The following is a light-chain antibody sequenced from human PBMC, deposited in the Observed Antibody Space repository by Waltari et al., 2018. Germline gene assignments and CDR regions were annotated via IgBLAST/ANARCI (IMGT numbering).Light chain of an antibody. CDR2: DNV. CDR3: QSYDDNNHWL. V-gene: IGLV6-57*01. CDR1: SGSLASYS. J-gene: IGLJ3*02. Sequence: NFVLTQPHSASESPGKTVTISCTRNSGSLASYSGQWYQQRPGSSPSTVIYDNVERPSGVPDRFSGSIDSFSNSASLTISGLKTEDEADYYCQSYDDNNHWLFGGGTKLTVL.